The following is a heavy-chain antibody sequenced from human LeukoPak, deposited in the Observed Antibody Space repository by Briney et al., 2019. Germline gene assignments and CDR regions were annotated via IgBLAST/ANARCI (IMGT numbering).Heavy chain of an antibody. CDR3: ARIVQITGTIPH. J-gene: IGHJ4*02. D-gene: IGHD1-1*01. CDR1: GGSISSYY. CDR2: IYHSGKT. Sequence: SETLSLTCSVSGGSISSYYWGWIRQPPGKGLEWPGAIYHSGKTDYNPSLKSRVTISVAPAKNKFFLRLGSVTAADTAVYFCARIVQITGTIPHWGQGTLVTVSS. V-gene: IGHV4-59*08.